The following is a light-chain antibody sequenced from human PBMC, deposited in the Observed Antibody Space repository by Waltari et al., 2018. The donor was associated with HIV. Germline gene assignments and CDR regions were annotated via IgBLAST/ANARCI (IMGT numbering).Light chain of an antibody. J-gene: IGLJ2*01. Sequence: QSALTQPAPVSGSPGQSRTIAGTGTSSDFGRKNLVPWYQQHPGISPKLMIYDVSTRPSWVSNRFSGSQSGNTASLTISGLQAEDEADYYCCSYAGTSTVVFGGGTKLTVL. CDR2: DVS. V-gene: IGLV2-23*02. CDR3: CSYAGTSTVV. CDR1: SSDFGRKNL.